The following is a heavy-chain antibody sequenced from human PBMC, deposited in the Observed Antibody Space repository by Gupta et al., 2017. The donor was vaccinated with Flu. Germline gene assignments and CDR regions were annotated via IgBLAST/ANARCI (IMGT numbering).Heavy chain of an antibody. CDR3: ARKGVTGTSHQIDY. J-gene: IGHJ4*02. D-gene: IGHD1-7*01. Sequence: ISRVRQDPGQGLEWMGGVNRIFGTVNTVKKFRDRVTITADEHSGTVYMNLSGLTCEDAAVYYWARKGVTGTSHQIDYWGQGTLVAVSS. V-gene: IGHV1-69*01. CDR2: VNRIFGTV.